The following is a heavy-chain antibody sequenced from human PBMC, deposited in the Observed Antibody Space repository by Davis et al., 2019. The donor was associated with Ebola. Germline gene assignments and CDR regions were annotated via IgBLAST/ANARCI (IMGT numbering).Heavy chain of an antibody. J-gene: IGHJ4*02. CDR2: IRSKAYGGTT. V-gene: IGHV3-49*03. CDR1: GFTFGDYA. D-gene: IGHD1-26*01. CDR3: TSEVGAIDY. Sequence: GESLKISCTASGFTFGDYAMSWFRQAPGKGLEWVGFIRSKAYGGTTEYAASVKGRFTISRDDSKSIAYLQMNSLKTEDTAVYYCTSEVGAIDYWGQGTLVTVSS.